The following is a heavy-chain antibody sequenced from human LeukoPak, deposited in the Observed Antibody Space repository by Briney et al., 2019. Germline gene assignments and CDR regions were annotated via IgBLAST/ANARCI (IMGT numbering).Heavy chain of an antibody. CDR3: ARDQHREFDY. D-gene: IGHD2-21*01. CDR1: GFTFSSYS. Sequence: PGGSLRLSCAASGFTFSSYSMNWVRQAPGKGLEWVSYITSSTSTIYYADSVKGRFTISRDNAKNSLYLQMNSLRAEDTAVYYCARDQHREFDYWGQGTLVIVSS. J-gene: IGHJ4*02. V-gene: IGHV3-48*01. CDR2: ITSSTSTI.